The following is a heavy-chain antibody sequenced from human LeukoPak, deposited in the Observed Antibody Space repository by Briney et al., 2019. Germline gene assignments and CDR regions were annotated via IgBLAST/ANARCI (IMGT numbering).Heavy chain of an antibody. J-gene: IGHJ4*02. V-gene: IGHV4-59*08. CDR2: IYISGST. CDR3: ARHRTASDY. CDR1: GGSISSYY. D-gene: IGHD4-17*01. Sequence: PSETLSLTCTVSGGSISSYYWSWLRQSPGKGLEWIGRIYISGSTNYNPSLKSRVTISVDTSKNQFSLKLGSVTAADTAVYYCARHRTASDYWGQGTLVTVSS.